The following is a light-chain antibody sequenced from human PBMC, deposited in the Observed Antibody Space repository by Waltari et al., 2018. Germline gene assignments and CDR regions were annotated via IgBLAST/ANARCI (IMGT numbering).Light chain of an antibody. CDR3: QQYGHSPPYT. Sequence: EIVLRQSPGTLSLSPVESATLSCRASQRISTTYLAWYQQKPGHTPRLLIYDASSRATGIPDRFRGSGSGTDFTLTVSRVEPEDFAVYYCQQYGHSPPYTFGQGTKLEIK. J-gene: IGKJ2*01. V-gene: IGKV3-20*01. CDR1: QRISTTY. CDR2: DAS.